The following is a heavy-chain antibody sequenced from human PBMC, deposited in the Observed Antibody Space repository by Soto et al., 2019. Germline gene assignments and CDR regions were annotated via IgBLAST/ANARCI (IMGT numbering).Heavy chain of an antibody. CDR3: ARDDDEPPDSYYYGMDV. CDR1: GFTFSSYA. V-gene: IGHV3-30-3*01. J-gene: IGHJ6*02. D-gene: IGHD3-3*01. CDR2: ISYDGSNK. Sequence: QVQLVESGGGVVQPGRSLRLSCAASGFTFSSYAMHWVRQAPGKGLEWVAVISYDGSNKYYADSVKGRFTISRDNSKNTLYLQRNSLRAEDTAVYYCARDDDEPPDSYYYGMDVWGQGTTVTVSS.